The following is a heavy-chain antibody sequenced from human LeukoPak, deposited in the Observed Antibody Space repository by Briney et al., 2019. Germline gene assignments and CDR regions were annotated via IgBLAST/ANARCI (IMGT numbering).Heavy chain of an antibody. V-gene: IGHV3-21*01. CDR1: GFTFSSYS. CDR2: ISSSSSYI. CDR3: ARDILPAAANWFDP. D-gene: IGHD2-2*01. J-gene: IGHJ5*02. Sequence: PGGSLRLSCAASGFTFSSYSMNWVRQAPGKGLEWVSSISSSSSYIYYADSVKGRFTISRGNAKNSLYLQMNSLRAEDTAVYYCARDILPAAANWFDPWGQGTLVTVSS.